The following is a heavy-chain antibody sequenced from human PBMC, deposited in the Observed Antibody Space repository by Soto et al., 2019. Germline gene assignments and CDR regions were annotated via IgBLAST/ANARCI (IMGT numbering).Heavy chain of an antibody. CDR3: TTYSGSYGGLDY. CDR1: GFTFSNAW. CDR2: IKSKTDGGTT. D-gene: IGHD1-26*01. V-gene: IGHV3-15*01. J-gene: IGHJ4*02. Sequence: GGSLRLSCAASGFTFSNAWMSWVRQAPGKGLEWVGRIKSKTDGGTTDYAAPVKGRFTISRDDSKNTLYLQMNSLKTEDTAVYYCTTYSGSYGGLDYWGQGTLVTVSS.